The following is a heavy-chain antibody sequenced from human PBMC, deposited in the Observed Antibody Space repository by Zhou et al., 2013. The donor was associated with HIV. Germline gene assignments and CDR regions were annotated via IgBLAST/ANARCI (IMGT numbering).Heavy chain of an antibody. J-gene: IGHJ4*02. CDR1: GGTFNNYA. CDR3: ARHAIGANVGYYFAN. Sequence: QVQLVQSGAEVKRPGSSVKVSCKASGGTFNNYAFTWVRQAPGQGLEWMGRIIPVFGTTYYPQKFQGRVTITTDQSTSTAYMELSSLRSEDTAVYYCARHAIGANVGYYFANWGQGTLVTVSS. CDR2: IIPVFGTT. D-gene: IGHD1-1*01. V-gene: IGHV1-69*05.